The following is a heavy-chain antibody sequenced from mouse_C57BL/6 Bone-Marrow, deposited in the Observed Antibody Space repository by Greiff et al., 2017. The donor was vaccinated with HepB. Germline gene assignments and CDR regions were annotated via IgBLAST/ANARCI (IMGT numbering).Heavy chain of an antibody. CDR3: ARYGPPYYYGSSLFDY. D-gene: IGHD1-1*01. J-gene: IGHJ2*01. CDR2: INPSSGYT. V-gene: IGHV1-7*01. CDR1: GYTFTSYW. Sequence: QVQLQQSGAELAKPGASVTLSCKASGYTFTSYWMHWVKQRPGQGLEWIGYINPSSGYTKYNQKFKDKATLTADKSSSTAYMQLSSLTYEDSAVYYCARYGPPYYYGSSLFDYWGQGTTLTVSS.